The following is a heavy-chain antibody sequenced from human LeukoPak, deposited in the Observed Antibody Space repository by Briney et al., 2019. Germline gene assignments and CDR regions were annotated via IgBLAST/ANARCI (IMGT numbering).Heavy chain of an antibody. J-gene: IGHJ4*02. CDR3: ARDLAA. CDR2: IYTSGST. Sequence: SETLSLTCTVSGGSISSSSYYWGWIRQPPGKGLEWIGRIYTSGSTNYNPSLKSRVTISVDTSKNQFSLKLSSVTAADTAVYYCARDLAAWGQGTLVTVSS. V-gene: IGHV4-39*07. D-gene: IGHD6-25*01. CDR1: GGSISSSSYY.